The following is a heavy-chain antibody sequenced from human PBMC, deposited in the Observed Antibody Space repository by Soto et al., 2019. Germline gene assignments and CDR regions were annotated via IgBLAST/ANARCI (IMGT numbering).Heavy chain of an antibody. CDR3: ASFSGFWSGYLSGMDV. CDR1: GGSISSSSYY. J-gene: IGHJ6*02. CDR2: IYYSGST. V-gene: IGHV4-39*01. Sequence: SETLSLTCTVSGGSISSSSYYWGWIRQPPGKGLEWIGSIYYSGSTYYNPSLKSRVTISVDTSKNQFSLKLSSVTAADTAVYYCASFSGFWSGYLSGMDVWGQGTTVTVSS. D-gene: IGHD3-3*01.